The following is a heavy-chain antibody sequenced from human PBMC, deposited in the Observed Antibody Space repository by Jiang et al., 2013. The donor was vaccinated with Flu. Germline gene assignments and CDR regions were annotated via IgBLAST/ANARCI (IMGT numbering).Heavy chain of an antibody. CDR3: ARDNADDWYYDL. J-gene: IGHJ2*01. CDR2: IWFDGSNK. CDR1: YG. V-gene: IGHV3-33*01. Sequence: YGMHWVRQAPGKGLEWVAIIWFDGSNKYYGDSVKGRFTISRDNSKNTLYLQMNSLRAEDTAIYYCARDNADDWYYDLWGRGTLVTVSS.